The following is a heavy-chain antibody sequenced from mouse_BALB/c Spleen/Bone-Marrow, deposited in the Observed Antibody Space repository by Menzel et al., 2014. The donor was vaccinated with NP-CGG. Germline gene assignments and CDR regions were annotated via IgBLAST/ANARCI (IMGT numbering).Heavy chain of an antibody. D-gene: IGHD2-1*01. V-gene: IGHV1-66*01. CDR1: GYSFTSYY. CDR2: IFPGSGNT. J-gene: IGHJ2*01. Sequence: VKLQESGPELVKPGASVKISCKASGYSFTSYYIHWVKQRPGQGLEWIGWIFPGSGNTKYNEKFKGKATLTADTSSSTAYMQLSSLTSEDSAVYFCARSGYVGNYPYFDYWGQGTTLTVSS. CDR3: ARSGYVGNYPYFDY.